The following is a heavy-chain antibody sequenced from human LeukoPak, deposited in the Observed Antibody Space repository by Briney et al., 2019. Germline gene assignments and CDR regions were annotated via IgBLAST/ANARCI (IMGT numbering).Heavy chain of an antibody. Sequence: SGTLSLTCTVSGYSISSGYYWGWIRQPPGKGLEWIGSIYHSGSTNYNPSLKSRVTISVDTSKNQFSLKLSSVTAADTAVYYCARVGIVVVTAIYWYFDLWGRGTLVTVSS. J-gene: IGHJ2*01. CDR3: ARVGIVVVTAIYWYFDL. V-gene: IGHV4-38-2*02. CDR1: GYSISSGYY. D-gene: IGHD2-21*02. CDR2: IYHSGST.